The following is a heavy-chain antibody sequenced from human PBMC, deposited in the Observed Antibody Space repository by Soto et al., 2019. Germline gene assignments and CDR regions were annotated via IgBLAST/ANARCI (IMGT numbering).Heavy chain of an antibody. V-gene: IGHV4-34*01. Sequence: QVQLQQWGAGLLKPSETLSLTCAVYGGSFSGYYWIWIRQPPGKGLEWIGEINHIGRTNYNPSLKSRLTRSVDTYKNQFSLKPGSVTAAKTAVYCCARGREYYGSWNHWAVWGQGTTVTVSS. CDR3: ARGREYYGSWNHWAV. J-gene: IGHJ6*02. CDR1: GGSFSGYY. D-gene: IGHD3-10*01. CDR2: INHIGRT.